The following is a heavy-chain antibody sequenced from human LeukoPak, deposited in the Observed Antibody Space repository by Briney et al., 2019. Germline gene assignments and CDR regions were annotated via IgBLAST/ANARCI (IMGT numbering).Heavy chain of an antibody. CDR2: ISSNIITK. CDR3: ARDRGYRYGQFDY. J-gene: IGHJ4*02. D-gene: IGHD5-18*01. V-gene: IGHV3-48*02. Sequence: PGGSLRLSCAASGFTFSNYSINWVRQAPGKGREWVSFISSNIITKYYADSVKGRFTISRDNAKNSVYLQMNSLRDEDTAVYYCARDRGYRYGQFDYWGQGTLVTVSS. CDR1: GFTFSNYS.